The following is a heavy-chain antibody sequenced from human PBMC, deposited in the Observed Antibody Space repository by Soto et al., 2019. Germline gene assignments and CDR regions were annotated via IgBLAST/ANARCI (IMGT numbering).Heavy chain of an antibody. CDR3: ARDVGWGTAMVIASLYYYYGMDV. CDR2: ISAYNGNT. J-gene: IGHJ6*02. D-gene: IGHD5-18*01. CDR1: GYTFTSYG. Sequence: QVQLVQSGAEVKKPGASVKVSCKASGYTFTSYGISWVRQAPGQGLEWMGWISAYNGNTNYAQKLQGRVTMTTDTSRSTAYRELRSLRSDDTAGYYCARDVGWGTAMVIASLYYYYGMDVWGQGTTVTVSS. V-gene: IGHV1-18*01.